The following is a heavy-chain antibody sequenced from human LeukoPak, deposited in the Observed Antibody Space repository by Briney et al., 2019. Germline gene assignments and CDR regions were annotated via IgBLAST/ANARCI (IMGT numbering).Heavy chain of an antibody. V-gene: IGHV3-9*01. CDR2: INCNSGSI. D-gene: IGHD6-13*01. Sequence: GRSLRLSRAASGFTFDDYAMHWVRQAPGKGLEWVSGINCNSGSIGYADSVRGRFTISRDNAKNSLYLQMNSLRAEDTALYYCAKDRGSSWYGRLDYWGQGTLVTVSS. J-gene: IGHJ4*02. CDR3: AKDRGSSWYGRLDY. CDR1: GFTFDDYA.